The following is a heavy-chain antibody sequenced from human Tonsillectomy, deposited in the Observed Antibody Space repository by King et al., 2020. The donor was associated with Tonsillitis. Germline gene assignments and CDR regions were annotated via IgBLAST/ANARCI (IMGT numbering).Heavy chain of an antibody. V-gene: IGHV3-30*18. J-gene: IGHJ4*02. CDR3: AKDRYYYDSMGSLGY. CDR2: ISYDGSNK. Sequence: VQLVESGGGVVQPGRSLRLSCAASGFTFSSYGMHWVRQAPGKGLEWVAVISYDGSNKYYADSVKGRFTISRDNSKNTLYLQMNSLRAEDTAVYYCAKDRYYYDSMGSLGYWGQGTLVTVSS. D-gene: IGHD3-22*01. CDR1: GFTFSSYG.